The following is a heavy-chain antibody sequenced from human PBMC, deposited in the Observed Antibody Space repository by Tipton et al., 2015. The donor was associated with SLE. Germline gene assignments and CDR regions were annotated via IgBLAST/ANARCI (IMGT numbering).Heavy chain of an antibody. CDR1: GGSISSYY. CDR3: AREFQLGLGYYFDS. V-gene: IGHV4-4*09. Sequence: TLSLTCTVSGGSISSYYWSWIRQPPGKGLEWIGYIYSFGGTYYNPSLESRVIISLDTSKNQFSLKLSSVTAADTAVYYCAREFQLGLGYYFDSWGQGTLVTVSS. D-gene: IGHD1-1*01. J-gene: IGHJ4*02. CDR2: IYSFGGT.